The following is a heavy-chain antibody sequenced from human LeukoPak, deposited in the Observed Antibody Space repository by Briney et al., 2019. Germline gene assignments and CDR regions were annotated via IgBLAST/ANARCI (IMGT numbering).Heavy chain of an antibody. Sequence: GGSLRLSCAASAFRFSSFAMTWVRQAPGKGLEWVSGIHGNGETTYYADSVKGRFTISRDNSRELLYLQMNSLRVEDTAVYYCARDTYYYNSSAFYHYYYGMDVWGQGTTVTVSS. CDR1: AFRFSSFA. CDR2: IHGNGETT. J-gene: IGHJ6*02. D-gene: IGHD3-22*01. CDR3: ARDTYYYNSSAFYHYYYGMDV. V-gene: IGHV3-23*01.